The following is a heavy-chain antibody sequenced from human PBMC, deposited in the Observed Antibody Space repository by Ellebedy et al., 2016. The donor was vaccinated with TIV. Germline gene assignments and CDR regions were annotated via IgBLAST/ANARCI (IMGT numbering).Heavy chain of an antibody. CDR3: ASVGYYSDLSSGFYLNEGFDY. Sequence: GSLRLSCAVYGGSLGGYYWTWIRQPPGKGLEWIGEINPGGRTNYNPSLKSRVTISADTSKNQFSLKLSSVTAADTALYYCASVGYYSDLSSGFYLNEGFDYWGQGTLVTVSS. CDR2: INPGGRT. V-gene: IGHV4-34*01. CDR1: GGSLGGYY. J-gene: IGHJ4*02. D-gene: IGHD3-22*01.